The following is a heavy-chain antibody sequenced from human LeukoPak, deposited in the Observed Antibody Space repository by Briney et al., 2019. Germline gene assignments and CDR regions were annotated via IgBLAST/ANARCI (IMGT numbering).Heavy chain of an antibody. CDR3: ASHYDILTGLAYFDY. J-gene: IGHJ4*02. D-gene: IGHD3-9*01. CDR1: GGSISSRNYY. V-gene: IGHV4-39*07. Sequence: SETLFLTCTVSGGSISSRNYYWGWIRQTPGKGLEWIGSIYSSGSTYYNPSLKSPFTISVDTSKNQFSLKLSSVTAADTAIYYCASHYDILTGLAYFDYWGQGTLVTVSS. CDR2: IYSSGST.